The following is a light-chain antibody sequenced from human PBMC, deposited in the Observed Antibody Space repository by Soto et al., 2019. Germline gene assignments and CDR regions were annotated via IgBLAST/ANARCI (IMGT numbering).Light chain of an antibody. CDR3: QQANSFPHT. J-gene: IGKJ4*01. CDR1: QGISSW. Sequence: DIQMTQSPSSVSASVGDRVTITCRASQGISSWLVWYQQKPGKAPNLLIYAASRLQIGAPSRFSGSGSGTDFTLTISSLQPEDFATYYCQQANSFPHTFGGGTKVEIK. V-gene: IGKV1D-12*01. CDR2: AAS.